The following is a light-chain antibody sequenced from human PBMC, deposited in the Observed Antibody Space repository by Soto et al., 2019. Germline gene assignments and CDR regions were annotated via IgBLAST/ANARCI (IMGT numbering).Light chain of an antibody. J-gene: IGLJ2*01. CDR1: STDFENYNL. V-gene: IGLV2-23*01. Sequence: QSALTQPASVSGSPGQSITISCTRSSTDFENYNLVSWYQHCPDKAPKLIIYEGTKRPSEISDRFSGSESDTTASLIISGLQPEDEADYYCSSYAGSSARVVFGXXXXLTVL. CDR3: SSYAGSSARVV. CDR2: EGT.